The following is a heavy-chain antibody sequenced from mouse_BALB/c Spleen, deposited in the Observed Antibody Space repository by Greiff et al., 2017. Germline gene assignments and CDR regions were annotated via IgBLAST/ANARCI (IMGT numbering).Heavy chain of an antibody. CDR1: GYTFTDYN. J-gene: IGHJ4*01. CDR2: IYPYNGGT. V-gene: IGHV1S29*02. Sequence: VHVKQSGPELVKPGASVKISCKASGYTFTDYNMHWVKQSHGKSLEWIGYIYPYNGGTGYNQKFKSKATLTVDNSSSTAYMELRSLTSEDSAVYYCARGKGMDYWGQGTSVTVSS. CDR3: ARGKGMDY.